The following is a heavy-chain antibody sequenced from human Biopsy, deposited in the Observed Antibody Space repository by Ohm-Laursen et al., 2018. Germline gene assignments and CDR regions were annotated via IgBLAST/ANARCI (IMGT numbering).Heavy chain of an antibody. CDR1: GYSFTSYY. D-gene: IGHD6-19*01. V-gene: IGHV1-46*01. J-gene: IGHJ4*02. CDR3: ARNTGWYGDLYYFDY. Sequence: SSVKVSCNASGYSFTSYYMHWVRQAPGQGLEWMGMINPSGSTTSYPQIFQGRVTTTRDTSKSTVYMELSSLRSADTAVYFCARNTGWYGDLYYFDYWGQGTLVTVSS. CDR2: INPSGSTT.